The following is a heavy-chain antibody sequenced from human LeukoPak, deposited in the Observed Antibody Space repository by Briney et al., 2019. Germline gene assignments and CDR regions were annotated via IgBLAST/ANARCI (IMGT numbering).Heavy chain of an antibody. Sequence: SETLSLTCTVSGGSISSGDYYRSWIRQPPGKGLEWIGYIYYSGSTYYNPSLKSRVTISVDTSKNQFSLKLSSVTAADTAVYYCASESIVGAPGQFDYWGQGTLVTVSS. D-gene: IGHD1-26*01. CDR3: ASESIVGAPGQFDY. J-gene: IGHJ4*02. CDR2: IYYSGST. V-gene: IGHV4-30-4*01. CDR1: GGSISSGDYY.